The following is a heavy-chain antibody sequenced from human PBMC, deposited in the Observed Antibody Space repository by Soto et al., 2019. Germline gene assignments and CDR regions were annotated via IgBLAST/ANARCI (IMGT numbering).Heavy chain of an antibody. CDR3: AREGDLIVVVPAATVYYYGMDV. V-gene: IGHV1-2*02. Sequence: ASVKVSCKASGYTFTGYYMHWVRQAPGQGLEWMGWINPNSGGTNYAQKFQGRVTMTRDTSISTAYMELSRLRSDDTAVYYCAREGDLIVVVPAATVYYYGMDVWGQGTTVTVSS. D-gene: IGHD2-2*01. J-gene: IGHJ6*02. CDR2: INPNSGGT. CDR1: GYTFTGYY.